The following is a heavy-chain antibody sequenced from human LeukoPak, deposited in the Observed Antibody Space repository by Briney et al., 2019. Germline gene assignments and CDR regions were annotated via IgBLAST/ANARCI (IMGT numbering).Heavy chain of an antibody. CDR3: AKAPGAYDYSNYVFES. CDR2: ISGSGGST. Sequence: GGSLRLSCAASGFTFSSYVMSWVRQAPGKGLEWVSAISGSGGSTYYADSVKGRFTISRDNSKNTLFLQINSLRAEDTAVYYCAKAPGAYDYSNYVFESWGQGTLVTVSS. D-gene: IGHD4-11*01. J-gene: IGHJ4*02. CDR1: GFTFSSYV. V-gene: IGHV3-23*01.